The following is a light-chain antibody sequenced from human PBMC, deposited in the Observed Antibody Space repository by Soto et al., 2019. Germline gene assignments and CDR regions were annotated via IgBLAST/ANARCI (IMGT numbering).Light chain of an antibody. Sequence: QSVLTQPRSVSGSPGQSVTISCTGTSSDVGGYNYVSWYQQHPGKAPKLMIYDVSKRPSGVPDRFSGSKSGNTASLTISGLRAEDEADYYCCSYAGSTRVFGTGTKLTVL. CDR3: CSYAGSTRV. CDR2: DVS. CDR1: SSDVGGYNY. V-gene: IGLV2-11*01. J-gene: IGLJ1*01.